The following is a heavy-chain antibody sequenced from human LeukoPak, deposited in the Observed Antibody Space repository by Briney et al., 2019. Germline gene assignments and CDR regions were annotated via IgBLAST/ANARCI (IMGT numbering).Heavy chain of an antibody. CDR3: ARQTGSGLFILP. CDR1: GVSISSSNSY. CDR2: IYYTGNT. V-gene: IGHV4-39*01. D-gene: IGHD3/OR15-3a*01. J-gene: IGHJ4*02. Sequence: SGTLSLTCTVSGVSISSSNSYWGWIRQPPGKGLEWIGSIYYTGNTYYNASLKSRVTISTDTSKNQISLRLTSVTATDTAIYYCARQTGSGLFILPGGQGTLVTVSS.